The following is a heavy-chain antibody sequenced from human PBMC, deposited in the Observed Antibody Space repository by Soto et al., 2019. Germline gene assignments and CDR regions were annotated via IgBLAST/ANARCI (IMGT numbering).Heavy chain of an antibody. CDR2: IYYSGST. Sequence: PSETLSLSCTVSGGSISSGGYYWSWIRQHPGKGREWIGYIYYSGSTYYNPSLKSRVTISVDTAKKQSSLKLSSVTAADTAVYYCARDKLWVLDYWGQGTLVTVSS. CDR3: ARDKLWVLDY. V-gene: IGHV4-31*03. J-gene: IGHJ4*02. CDR1: GGSISSGGYY. D-gene: IGHD7-27*01.